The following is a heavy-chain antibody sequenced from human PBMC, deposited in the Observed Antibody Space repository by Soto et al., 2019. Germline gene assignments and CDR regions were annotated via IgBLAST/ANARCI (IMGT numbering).Heavy chain of an antibody. V-gene: IGHV1-69*02. J-gene: IGHJ6*03. Sequence: QVQLVQSGAEVKKPGSSVKVSCKASGGTFSSYAINWVRQAPGQGLEWMGRIVPMFGIPNFAPKFQGRVTMTADRSTPTAYMELSSLSSEDTAVYYCASGPYTSSSGGYYYYYMDVWGKGTTVTVSS. CDR3: ASGPYTSSSGGYYYYYMDV. CDR1: GGTFSSYA. D-gene: IGHD6-6*01. CDR2: IVPMFGIP.